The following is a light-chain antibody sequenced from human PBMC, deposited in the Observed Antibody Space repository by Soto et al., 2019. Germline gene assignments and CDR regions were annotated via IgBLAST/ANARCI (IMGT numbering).Light chain of an antibody. V-gene: IGKV1-39*01. CDR3: QQSHSTPLYT. CDR2: TAS. Sequence: DIPSPQYPSSLSVSIGHRVTITCRASQTIYPYLNWYQQKPGKAQKLLIYTASSLQSWVPSRFSGRGSGTDFILTISSLEPEDVATYYLQQSHSTPLYTLGEGTRLEI. CDR1: QTIYPY. J-gene: IGKJ2*01.